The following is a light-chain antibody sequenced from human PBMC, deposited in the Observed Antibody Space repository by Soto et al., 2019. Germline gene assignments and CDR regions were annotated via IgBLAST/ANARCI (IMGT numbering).Light chain of an antibody. Sequence: EIVLTQSPATLSLSPGERATLSCRASQSVSSSLAWSQQKPGQAPRLLIYDTSNRATGIPARFSGSGSGTDFTLTISSLEPEDFAVYYCHPGSGWPLTFGGGTRVEIK. V-gene: IGKV3-11*01. CDR3: HPGSGWPLT. J-gene: IGKJ4*01. CDR2: DTS. CDR1: QSVSSS.